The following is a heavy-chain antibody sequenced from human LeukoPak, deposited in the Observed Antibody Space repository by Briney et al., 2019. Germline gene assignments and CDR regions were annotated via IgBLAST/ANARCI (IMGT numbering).Heavy chain of an antibody. Sequence: GGSLRLSCAASGFTFSSYAMSWVRQAPGKGLEWVSAISGSGGSTYYADSVKGRFTISRDNSKNTLYLQMKSLRAEDTAVYYCAKGKFVDTAMVLSNAEYFQHWGPGTLVTVSS. D-gene: IGHD5-18*01. V-gene: IGHV3-23*01. CDR3: AKGKFVDTAMVLSNAEYFQH. CDR2: ISGSGGST. CDR1: GFTFSSYA. J-gene: IGHJ1*01.